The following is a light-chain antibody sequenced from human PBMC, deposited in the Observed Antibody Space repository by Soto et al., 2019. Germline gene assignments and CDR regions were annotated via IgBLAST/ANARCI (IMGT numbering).Light chain of an antibody. CDR3: QRVNSYLFS. CDR2: STS. J-gene: IGKJ3*01. V-gene: IGKV1-9*01. Sequence: DIHLTQSPSFLSASVGDTVTITCRASQDSTSYVAWYQQKPGKAPKLLIYSTSTLQSGVPSRFSGSGSGTEFTLTISSLQPEDSATDYGQRVNSYLFSFGTGTKVDIK. CDR1: QDSTSY.